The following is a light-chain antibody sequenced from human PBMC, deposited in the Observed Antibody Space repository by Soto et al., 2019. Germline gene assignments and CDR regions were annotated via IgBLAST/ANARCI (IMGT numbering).Light chain of an antibody. V-gene: IGKV1-6*01. Sequence: IQITQSPSSLSASVGDRVTITCRASQSISSYLNWYQQKPGQAPRLLIYGASTLQTGVPSRFSGSGSGTDFTLTIGSLQPEDFATYYCLQDYNYPWTFGQGTKVDIK. CDR1: QSISSY. J-gene: IGKJ1*01. CDR2: GAS. CDR3: LQDYNYPWT.